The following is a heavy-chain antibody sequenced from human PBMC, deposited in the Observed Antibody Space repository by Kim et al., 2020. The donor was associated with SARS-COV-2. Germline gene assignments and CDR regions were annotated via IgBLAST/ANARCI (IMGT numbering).Heavy chain of an antibody. V-gene: IGHV1-2*02. D-gene: IGHD3-10*01. CDR3: ARGTSSYYFDY. CDR1: GYTFTGYF. J-gene: IGHJ4*02. CDR2: INGNSGGT. Sequence: ASVKVSCMASGYTFTGYFMHWVRQAPGQGLEWMGWINGNSGGTNFPQKFQGRITMTRDTSISTAYMELSRLRSDDTAVYYCARGTSSYYFDYMGQGTLVT.